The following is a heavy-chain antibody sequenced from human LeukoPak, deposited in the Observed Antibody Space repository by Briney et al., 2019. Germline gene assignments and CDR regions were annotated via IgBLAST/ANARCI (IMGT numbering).Heavy chain of an antibody. J-gene: IGHJ4*02. CDR3: TTGIQVVAATKLFDY. Sequence: GGSLRLSCAASGFTFSTYCMSWVRQAPGKGLEWVGRIKDKTDGGTTDYAAPVKGRFTISRDDSKNTLYLQMDSLKTEDTAVYYCTTGIQVVAATKLFDYWGQGTLVTVSS. CDR1: GFTFSTYC. V-gene: IGHV3-15*01. D-gene: IGHD2-15*01. CDR2: IKDKTDGGTT.